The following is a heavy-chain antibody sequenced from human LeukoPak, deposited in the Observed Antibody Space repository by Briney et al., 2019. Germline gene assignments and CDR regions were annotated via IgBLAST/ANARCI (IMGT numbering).Heavy chain of an antibody. CDR2: IYPGDSDT. CDR1: GNSFTSYW. D-gene: IGHD2-2*01. CDR3: ARVPAPNNFYYYYGMDV. V-gene: IGHV5-51*01. J-gene: IGHJ6*02. Sequence: GESLKISCKGSGNSFTSYWIGWVRQMPGKGLEWMGIIYPGDSDTRYSPSFQGQDTISADKSISTAYLQWSSLKASDTAMYYCARVPAPNNFYYYYGMDVWGQGTTVTVSS.